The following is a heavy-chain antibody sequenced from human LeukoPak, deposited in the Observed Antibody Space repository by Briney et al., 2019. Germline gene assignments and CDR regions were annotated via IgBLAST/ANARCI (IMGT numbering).Heavy chain of an antibody. V-gene: IGHV3-33*01. CDR3: AREVCGGDCLFDY. CDR1: GFSFRSHG. CDR2: IWYDGRNK. D-gene: IGHD2-21*02. J-gene: IGHJ4*02. Sequence: GRSLRHSCAASGFSFRSHGMLWVRQAPGKGLECVAVIWYDGRNKYYADSVKGRFTISRDNSKITPDLQISSLRAHDRAVYYGAREVCGGDCLFDYWRQGTLVSVSS.